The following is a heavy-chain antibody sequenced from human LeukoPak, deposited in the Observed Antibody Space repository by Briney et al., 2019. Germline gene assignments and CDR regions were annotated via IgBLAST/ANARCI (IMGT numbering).Heavy chain of an antibody. J-gene: IGHJ4*02. V-gene: IGHV3-74*01. Sequence: GGSLRLSCAASGFTFSTYFMHWVRHAPGKGLVWVSRINSDGSTTIHADSVKGRFTISTHNAKNTLYLQMDSLRAEDTAVYFCARGVHYGSDYWGQGTLVTVSS. D-gene: IGHD4-17*01. CDR3: ARGVHYGSDY. CDR1: GFTFSTYF. CDR2: INSDGSTT.